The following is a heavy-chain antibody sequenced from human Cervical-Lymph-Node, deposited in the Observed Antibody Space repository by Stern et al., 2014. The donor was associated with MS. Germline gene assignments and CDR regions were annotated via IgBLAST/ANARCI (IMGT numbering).Heavy chain of an antibody. CDR1: GGSISSYY. CDR3: ARGGGYNSIDY. D-gene: IGHD5-24*01. Sequence: QLQLQESGPGLVQPSETLSLTCTVSGGSISSYYWSWIRQPPGKGLEWIGDIYYSGSTNYNPSLKSRVTISVDTSKNQFSLKLSSVTAADTAVYYCARGGGYNSIDYWGQGTLVTVSS. V-gene: IGHV4-59*01. J-gene: IGHJ4*02. CDR2: IYYSGST.